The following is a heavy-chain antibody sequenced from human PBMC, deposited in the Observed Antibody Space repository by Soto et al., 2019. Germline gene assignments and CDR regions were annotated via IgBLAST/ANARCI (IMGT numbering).Heavy chain of an antibody. CDR3: ARQGSY. CDR1: GGSINSDY. V-gene: IGHV4-59*08. Sequence: SETLSLTCTVSGGSINSDYWTWIRQPPGRGLEWIGYIYYTGSTSYNPSLRSRINISADPSKNQVSLTLTSVTAADTAVYYCARQGSYWGQGALVTVSS. CDR2: IYYTGST. J-gene: IGHJ4*02.